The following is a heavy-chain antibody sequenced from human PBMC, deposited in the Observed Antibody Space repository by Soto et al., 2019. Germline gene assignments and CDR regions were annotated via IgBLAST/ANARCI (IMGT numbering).Heavy chain of an antibody. CDR1: GFTFSSYA. CDR3: AKTSGGSCYSANDY. Sequence: EVQLLESGGGLVQPGGSLRLSCAASGFTFSSYAMSWARQAPGKGLEWVSVISDSGGSTYYAGSVKGRFTISRDNSKNTLYLQMNSLRAKDTAVYYCAKTSGGSCYSANDYWGQGTLVTVSS. D-gene: IGHD2-15*01. V-gene: IGHV3-23*01. CDR2: ISDSGGST. J-gene: IGHJ4*02.